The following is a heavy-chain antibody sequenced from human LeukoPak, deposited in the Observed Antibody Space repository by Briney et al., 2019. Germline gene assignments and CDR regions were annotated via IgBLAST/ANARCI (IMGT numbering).Heavy chain of an antibody. Sequence: KPSETLSLTRTVSGGSISSYYWSWIRQPPGKGLEWIGYIYYSGSTNYNPSLKSRVTISVDTSKNQFSLKLSSVTAADTAVYYCARGPIQLWSDYWGQGTLVTVSS. CDR3: ARGPIQLWSDY. D-gene: IGHD5-18*01. J-gene: IGHJ4*02. CDR2: IYYSGST. CDR1: GGSISSYY. V-gene: IGHV4-59*01.